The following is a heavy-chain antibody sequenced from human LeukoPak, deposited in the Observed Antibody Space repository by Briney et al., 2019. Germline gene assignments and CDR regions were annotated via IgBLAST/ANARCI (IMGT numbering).Heavy chain of an antibody. CDR2: IYTSGST. D-gene: IGHD6-13*01. CDR3: ARADSSSWYMWFDR. CDR1: GGSISSGSYY. V-gene: IGHV4-61*02. Sequence: SETLSLTCTVSGGSISSGSYYWSWIRQPAGKGLEWIGRIYTSGSTNYNPSLKSRVTISVDTSKNQFSLKLSSVTAADTAVYYCARADSSSWYMWFDRWGQGTLVTVSS. J-gene: IGHJ5*02.